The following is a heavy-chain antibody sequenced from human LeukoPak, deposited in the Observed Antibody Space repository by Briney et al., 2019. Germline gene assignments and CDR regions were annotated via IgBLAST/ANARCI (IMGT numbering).Heavy chain of an antibody. CDR1: GYSFTGHY. D-gene: IGHD1-14*01. Sequence: ASVKVSCKASGYSFTGHYMHWVRQAPGQGLEWMGWINPKNGGTKYAQKFQGRVTMTRDTSISTAYMELSWLISDDSAMYFCARDLLGDKGDRDAFDIWGQGTMVTVSS. CDR3: ARDLLGDKGDRDAFDI. V-gene: IGHV1-2*02. CDR2: INPKNGGT. J-gene: IGHJ3*02.